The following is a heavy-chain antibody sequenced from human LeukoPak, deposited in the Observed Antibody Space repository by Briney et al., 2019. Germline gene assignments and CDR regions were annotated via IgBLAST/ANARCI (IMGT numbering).Heavy chain of an antibody. CDR2: IYYSGST. V-gene: IGHV4-59*08. CDR1: GGSISSYY. CDR3: ARHATAAAALFDY. J-gene: IGHJ4*02. D-gene: IGHD6-13*01. Sequence: SETLSLTCTVSGGSISSYYWSWIRQPPGKGLEWIGYIYYSGSTNYNPSLKSRVTISVDTSKNQFSLKLSSVTAADTAVYYCARHATAAAALFDYWGQGTLVTVSS.